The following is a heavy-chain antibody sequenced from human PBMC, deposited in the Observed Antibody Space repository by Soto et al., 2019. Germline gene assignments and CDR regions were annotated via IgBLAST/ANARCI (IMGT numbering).Heavy chain of an antibody. CDR2: IDWDDDK. V-gene: IGHV2-70*01. Sequence: SGPTLVNPTQPLTLTCTFSGFSLSTSGMCVSWIRQPPGKALEWLALIDWDDDKYYSTSLKTRLTISKDTSKNQVVLTMTNMDPVDTATYFCARIMWLRRYYYFDYWGQGTLVTVSS. D-gene: IGHD5-12*01. CDR1: GFSLSTSGMC. J-gene: IGHJ4*02. CDR3: ARIMWLRRYYYFDY.